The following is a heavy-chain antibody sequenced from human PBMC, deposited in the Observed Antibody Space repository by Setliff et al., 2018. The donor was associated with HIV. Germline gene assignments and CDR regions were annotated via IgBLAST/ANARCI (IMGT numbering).Heavy chain of an antibody. CDR1: GYSISSGYY. J-gene: IGHJ4*02. Sequence: SETRSLTCGVSGYSISSGYYWGWIRQPPGKGLEWIGSIYYSGSTYYNPSLKSRVTISVDTSKNQFSLKLSSVTAADTAVYYCASTGYSSGWSFDYWGQGTLVTVSS. V-gene: IGHV4-38-2*01. D-gene: IGHD6-19*01. CDR3: ASTGYSSGWSFDY. CDR2: IYYSGST.